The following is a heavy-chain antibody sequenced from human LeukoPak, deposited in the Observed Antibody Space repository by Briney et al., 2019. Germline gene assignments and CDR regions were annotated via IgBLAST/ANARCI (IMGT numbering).Heavy chain of an antibody. V-gene: IGHV4-31*02. CDR3: ARSSQSSGGFYY. Sequence: PSQTLSLTCSVSGGSISNRGGCYCSWIREHPGDGLEWVGFISYRRSTYYNPCLKSRVSMSVDRSMSHLFLWVTSVTDEDTAVYYCARSSQSSGGFYYWGQGTLVTVSS. CDR2: ISYRRST. D-gene: IGHD2-15*01. J-gene: IGHJ4*02. CDR1: GGSISNRGGCY.